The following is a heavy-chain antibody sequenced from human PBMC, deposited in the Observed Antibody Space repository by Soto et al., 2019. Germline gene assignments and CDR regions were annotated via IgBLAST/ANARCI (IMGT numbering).Heavy chain of an antibody. CDR3: ARGYGSGSSHGRHFFDY. J-gene: IGHJ4*02. CDR2: MNPNSGNT. V-gene: IGHV1-8*01. Sequence: ASVKVSCKASGYTFTSYDINWVRQATGQGLEWMGWMNPNSGNTGYAQKFQGRVTMTRNTSISTAYMELSSLRSEDTAVYYCARGYGSGSSHGRHFFDYWGQGTLVTVSS. D-gene: IGHD3-10*01. CDR1: GYTFTSYD.